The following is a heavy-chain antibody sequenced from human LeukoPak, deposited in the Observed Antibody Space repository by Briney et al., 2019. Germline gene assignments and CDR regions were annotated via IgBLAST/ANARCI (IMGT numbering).Heavy chain of an antibody. V-gene: IGHV4-31*03. Sequence: SETLSLTCTVSGGPISSGGYSWNWIRQHPGKGLEWIGSIHYIGTTYYNPSLKSRVTISVDTSKNKFSLKLNSVTAADTAVYYCASGHDSTGYYSDYWGQGTLVTVSS. D-gene: IGHD3-22*01. CDR2: IHYIGTT. CDR3: ASGHDSTGYYSDY. J-gene: IGHJ4*02. CDR1: GGPISSGGYS.